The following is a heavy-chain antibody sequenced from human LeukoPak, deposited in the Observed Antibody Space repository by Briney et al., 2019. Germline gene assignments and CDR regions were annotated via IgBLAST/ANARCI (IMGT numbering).Heavy chain of an antibody. Sequence: PSETLSLTCAVYGGSFSGYYWSWIRQPPGKGLEWIGEINHSGSTNYNPSLKSRVTISVDTSKNQFSLKLSSVTAADTAVYYCARGNYYDSSGPPPFSDYWGQGTLVTVSS. D-gene: IGHD3-22*01. CDR1: GGSFSGYY. CDR2: INHSGST. CDR3: ARGNYYDSSGPPPFSDY. V-gene: IGHV4-34*01. J-gene: IGHJ4*02.